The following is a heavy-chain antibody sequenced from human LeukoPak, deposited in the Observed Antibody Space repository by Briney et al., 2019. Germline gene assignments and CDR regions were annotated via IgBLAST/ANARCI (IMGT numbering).Heavy chain of an antibody. D-gene: IGHD3-10*01. CDR2: ISYDGSNK. V-gene: IGHV3-30-3*01. J-gene: IGHJ4*02. CDR1: GFSISSYA. CDR3: AKDPAASGSYYTPRGDYFNY. Sequence: GGTLSLSCAASGFSISSYAMHWVRQPPGKGLEWVAVISYDGSNKYYAASVKGRFTISRDNSKNTLYLQMNSLRAEDTAVYYCAKDPAASGSYYTPRGDYFNYWGQGTLVTVSS.